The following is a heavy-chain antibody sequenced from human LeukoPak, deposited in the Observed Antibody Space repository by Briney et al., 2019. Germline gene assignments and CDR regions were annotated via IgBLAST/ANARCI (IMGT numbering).Heavy chain of an antibody. CDR3: ARDRAEGYYYGMDV. V-gene: IGHV3-21*06. CDR1: GFDFSKYT. J-gene: IGHJ6*02. CDR2: ISSGSRRI. Sequence: GGSLRLSCAASGFDFSKYTMSWVRQAPGKGLEWVSSISSGSRRIHYADSMRGRFTISRDNGKSSVYLQMNSLRAEDMAVYYCARDRAEGYYYGMDVWGQGTTVTVSS.